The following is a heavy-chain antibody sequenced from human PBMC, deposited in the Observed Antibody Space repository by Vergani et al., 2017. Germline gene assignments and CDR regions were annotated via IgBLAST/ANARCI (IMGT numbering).Heavy chain of an antibody. J-gene: IGHJ4*02. Sequence: EVQLVESGGGLVQPGGSLRLSCAASGFSLSRFWMSWVRQAPEKGLEWVSSISSSSSYIYYADSVKGRFTISRDNAKNSLYLQMNSLRAEDTAVYYCATYDSSGYYQFDYWGQGTLVTVSS. CDR2: ISSSSSYI. CDR3: ATYDSSGYYQFDY. D-gene: IGHD3-22*01. CDR1: GFSLSRFW. V-gene: IGHV3-21*01.